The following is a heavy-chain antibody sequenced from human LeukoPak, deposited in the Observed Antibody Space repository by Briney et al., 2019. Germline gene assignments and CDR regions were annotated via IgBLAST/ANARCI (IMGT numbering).Heavy chain of an antibody. V-gene: IGHV3-23*01. D-gene: IGHD1-26*01. Sequence: GGSLRLSCAASGFTVSDYAMTWVRQAPGKGLEWVSSISASGVMTYYADSVKGRFTVSRDNSKNSLYLQMKSLTAADTAVYYCAKDRSIGTYYTFDHWGQGTLVSVSS. CDR2: ISASGVMT. CDR1: GFTVSDYA. J-gene: IGHJ4*02. CDR3: AKDRSIGTYYTFDH.